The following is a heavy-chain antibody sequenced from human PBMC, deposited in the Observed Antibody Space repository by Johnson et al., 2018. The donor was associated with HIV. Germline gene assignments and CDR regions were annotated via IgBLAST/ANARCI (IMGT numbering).Heavy chain of an antibody. J-gene: IGHJ3*02. D-gene: IGHD1-26*01. CDR3: AKDSLVMAATPGALDI. Sequence: QVLLVESGGGVVQPGGSLRLSCAVSGFTFRSYGMHWVRQAPGKGLEWVAFIWYDGSDKFYVESVKGRFTISRDNSKNIVYLQMNSLRGEDTAVYFCAKDSLVMAATPGALDIWGQGTRVTVSS. CDR2: IWYDGSDK. CDR1: GFTFRSYG. V-gene: IGHV3-33*03.